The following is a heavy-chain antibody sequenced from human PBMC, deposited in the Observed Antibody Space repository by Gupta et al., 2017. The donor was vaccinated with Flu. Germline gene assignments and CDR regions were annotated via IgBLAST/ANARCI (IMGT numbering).Heavy chain of an antibody. CDR2: ISGSGGST. CDR1: GFTFSRYA. CDR3: AKQSRITSFGVVNYYFDY. D-gene: IGHD3-3*01. J-gene: IGHJ4*02. Sequence: EVQLLESGGGLVQPGGSLRLSCAASGFTFSRYAMSWVRQAPGKGLEWVSAISGSGGSTYYADSVKGRFTISRDNSKNTLYLQMNSLRAEETAVYDCAKQSRITSFGVVNYYFDYWGQGTLVTVPS. V-gene: IGHV3-23*01.